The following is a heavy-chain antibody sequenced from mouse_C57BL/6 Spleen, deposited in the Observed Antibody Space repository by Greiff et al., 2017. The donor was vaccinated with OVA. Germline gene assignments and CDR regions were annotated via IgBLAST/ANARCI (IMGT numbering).Heavy chain of an antibody. Sequence: VQLQQSGAELARPGASVKMSCKASGYTFTSYTMHWVKQRPGQGLEWIGYINPSSGYPKYNQKFKDKATLTADKSSSTAYMQLSSLTSADTAVYYCARSDGTWFAYWGQGTLVTVSA. CDR3: ARSDGTWFAY. CDR1: GYTFTSYT. CDR2: INPSSGYP. J-gene: IGHJ3*01. V-gene: IGHV1-4*01.